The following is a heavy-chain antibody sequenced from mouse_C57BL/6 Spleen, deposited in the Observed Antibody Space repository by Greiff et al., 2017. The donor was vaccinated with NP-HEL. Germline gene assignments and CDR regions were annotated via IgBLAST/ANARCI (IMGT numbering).Heavy chain of an antibody. V-gene: IGHV1-69*01. D-gene: IGHD1-1*01. CDR3: ARRGSFITTVVVFDD. J-gene: IGHJ2*01. Sequence: VQLQQPGAELVMPGASVKLSCKASGYTFTSYWMHWVKQRPGQGLEWIGEIDPSDSYTNYNQKFKGKSTLTVDKSSSTAYMQLSSLTSEDSAVYYCARRGSFITTVVVFDDWGQGTTLTVSS. CDR2: IDPSDSYT. CDR1: GYTFTSYW.